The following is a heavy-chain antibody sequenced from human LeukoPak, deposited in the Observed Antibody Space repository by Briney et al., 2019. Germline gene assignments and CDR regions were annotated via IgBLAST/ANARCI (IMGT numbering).Heavy chain of an antibody. CDR1: GFTVGNNY. CDR3: SKQVDFDPADAFDV. Sequence: GGTLRLSCAASGFTVGNNYMNWVRQAPGKGLEWVSLIYSGGTTYYADSVKGRFTISRDSSKNTLYLQMNSLRVEDTAVYYCSKQVDFDPADAFDVWGQGTLVTVSS. J-gene: IGHJ3*01. V-gene: IGHV3-66*01. D-gene: IGHD3-9*01. CDR2: IYSGGTT.